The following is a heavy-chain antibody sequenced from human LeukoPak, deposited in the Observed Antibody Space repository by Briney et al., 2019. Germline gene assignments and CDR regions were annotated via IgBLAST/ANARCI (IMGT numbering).Heavy chain of an antibody. CDR3: ASMEGDYYDSSGSYYFDY. CDR2: IYSGGST. Sequence: GGSLRLSCAASGFTVSSNYMSWVRQAPGKGLEWVPVIYSGGSTYYADSVKGRFTISRDNSKNTLYLQMNSLRAEDTAVYYCASMEGDYYDSSGSYYFDYWGQGTLVTVSS. CDR1: GFTVSSNY. J-gene: IGHJ4*02. V-gene: IGHV3-66*01. D-gene: IGHD3-22*01.